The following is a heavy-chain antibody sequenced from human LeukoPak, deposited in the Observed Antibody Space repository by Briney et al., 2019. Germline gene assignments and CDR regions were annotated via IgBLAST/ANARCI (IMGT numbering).Heavy chain of an antibody. J-gene: IGHJ4*02. CDR1: GFTFINAW. Sequence: GESLRLSCSASGFTFINAWMSWVRQAPGRGLEWVGRVTSKTDGGTTDYDSPVKGRFTISRDDSRNKVYLQMNSLKTEDTAVYYCSTISASVLGESFDYWGQGTQVTVSS. V-gene: IGHV3-15*01. CDR2: VTSKTDGGTT. D-gene: IGHD3-3*02. CDR3: STISASVLGESFDY.